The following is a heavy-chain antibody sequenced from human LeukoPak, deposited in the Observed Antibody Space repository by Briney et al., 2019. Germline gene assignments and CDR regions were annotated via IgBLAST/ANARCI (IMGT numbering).Heavy chain of an antibody. CDR3: ARVDYSRPGPEPGYAFYYNMDV. V-gene: IGHV4-4*07. J-gene: IGHJ6*03. CDR1: GVSIRRHY. CDR2: LYNSGDT. Sequence: PSETLSLTCSVSGVSIRRHYWSWIRQPAAKGLEWIGRLYNSGDTNYNPSLKSRVTIPLDKSKNRFSLTLKSVTAADPAVYFCARVDYSRPGPEPGYAFYYNMDVWGKGTTVTVSS. D-gene: IGHD2-2*01.